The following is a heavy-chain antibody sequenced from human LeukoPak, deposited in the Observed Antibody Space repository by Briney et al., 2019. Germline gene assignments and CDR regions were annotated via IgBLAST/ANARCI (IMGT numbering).Heavy chain of an antibody. CDR1: GFTFSSYA. CDR2: ISGSGGST. Sequence: PGGSLRLSCAASGFTFSSYAMSWVRQAPGKGLEWVSAISGSGGSTYYADSVKGRFTISRDNSKNTLYLQMNSLRAGDTAVYYCARALEGNDRPLDSWGQGTLVTVSS. CDR3: ARALEGNDRPLDS. V-gene: IGHV3-23*01. D-gene: IGHD3-16*02. J-gene: IGHJ4*02.